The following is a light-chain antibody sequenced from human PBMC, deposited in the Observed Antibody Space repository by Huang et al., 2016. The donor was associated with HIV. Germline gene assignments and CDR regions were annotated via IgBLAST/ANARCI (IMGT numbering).Light chain of an antibody. Sequence: IVMTQTPLSLAVNPGQPASMSCKSSQSLLESDGKTYLHWYLQKPGQSPHLLIYEVSSLSSGVPDRFIGSGSGTEFTLKISRVEAEDVRMYYCTQGIECVTFGGGTKLEI. V-gene: IGKV2-29*02. CDR2: EVS. CDR1: QSLLESDGKTY. CDR3: TQGIECVT. J-gene: IGKJ4*01.